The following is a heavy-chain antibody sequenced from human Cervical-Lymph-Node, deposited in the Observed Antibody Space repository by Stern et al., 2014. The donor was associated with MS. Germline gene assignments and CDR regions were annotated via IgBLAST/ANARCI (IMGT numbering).Heavy chain of an antibody. CDR1: GFTFTRYA. CDR2: IVVGSGNT. Sequence: QLLQPGPEVKKPGTSVKVSCKASGFTFTRYAVQWVRQARGQPLEWIGWIVVGSGNTNYAQKCQERGTITRDMSTSTAYMELSSLRSEDTAVYYCAAVRVVAGQWGQGTLVTVSS. J-gene: IGHJ4*02. D-gene: IGHD6-19*01. V-gene: IGHV1-58*01. CDR3: AAVRVVAGQ.